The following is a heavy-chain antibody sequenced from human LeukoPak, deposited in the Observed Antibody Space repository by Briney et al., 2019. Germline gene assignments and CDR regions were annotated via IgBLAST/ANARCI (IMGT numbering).Heavy chain of an antibody. CDR2: IKQDGSEK. CDR3: SRRESGSYWVY. Sequence: GGSLRLSCAASGFTFSSYWMSWVRQAPGKGLEWVANIKQDGSEKYYVDSVKGRFTISRDNAQNPLYLQMDSLRVEDTATYFCSRRESGSYWVYWGQGTLVTVSS. V-gene: IGHV3-7*01. CDR1: GFTFSSYW. D-gene: IGHD1-26*01. J-gene: IGHJ4*02.